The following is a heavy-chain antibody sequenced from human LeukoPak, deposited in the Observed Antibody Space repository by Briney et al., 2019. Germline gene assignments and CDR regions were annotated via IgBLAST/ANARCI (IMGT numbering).Heavy chain of an antibody. J-gene: IGHJ4*02. CDR1: GFTFSSYW. CDR3: ARDGGSGSYYLNVFIDY. CDR2: IKQDGSEK. Sequence: GGSLRLSCAASGFTFSSYWMNWVRQAPGKGLEWVANIKQDGSEKYYVDSVKGRFTISRDNAKNSLYLQMNSLRAEDTAVYYCARDGGSGSYYLNVFIDYWGQGTLVTVSS. V-gene: IGHV3-7*01. D-gene: IGHD3-10*01.